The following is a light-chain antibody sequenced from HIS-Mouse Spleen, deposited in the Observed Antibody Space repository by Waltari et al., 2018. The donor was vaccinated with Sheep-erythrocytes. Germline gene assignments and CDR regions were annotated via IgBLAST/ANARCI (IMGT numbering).Light chain of an antibody. V-gene: IGLV2-11*01. CDR2: DVS. CDR1: SSDVGGYYY. CDR3: AAWDDSLNGYV. J-gene: IGLJ1*01. Sequence: QSALTQPRSVSGSPGQSVTISCTGTSSDVGGYYYVAWYQQHPGKAPKLMIYDVSKRPSGVPDRFSGSKSGNTASLTISGLQAEDEADYYCAAWDDSLNGYVFGTGTKVTVL.